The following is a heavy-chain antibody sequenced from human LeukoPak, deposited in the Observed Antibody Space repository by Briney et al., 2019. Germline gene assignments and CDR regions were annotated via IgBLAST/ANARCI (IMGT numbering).Heavy chain of an antibody. D-gene: IGHD6-13*01. CDR1: GYSFSSGYY. J-gene: IGHJ5*02. V-gene: IGHV4-38-2*02. Sequence: SETLSLTCTVSGYSFSSGYYWGWLRQPPGKGLEWMGSIYHRGSTNNNPSLKSRVTISVDTSKTQFSLKLSTVTAADTAVYYCARVGVSSSWGGDWFDPWGQGTLVTVSS. CDR3: ARVGVSSSWGGDWFDP. CDR2: IYHRGST.